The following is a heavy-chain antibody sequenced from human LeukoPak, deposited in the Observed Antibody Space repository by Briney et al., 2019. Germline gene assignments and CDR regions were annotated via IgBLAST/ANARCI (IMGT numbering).Heavy chain of an antibody. D-gene: IGHD6-13*01. CDR3: ARVNPAQSSSPIGAFDI. CDR1: GGSISSYY. J-gene: IGHJ3*02. Sequence: PSETLSLTCTVSGGSISSYYWSWIRQPPGKGLEWIGYIYYSGSTNYNPSLKSRVTISVDTSKNQFSLKLKSATGADTAVYYCARVNPAQSSSPIGAFDIWGQGTMVTVSS. CDR2: IYYSGST. V-gene: IGHV4-59*01.